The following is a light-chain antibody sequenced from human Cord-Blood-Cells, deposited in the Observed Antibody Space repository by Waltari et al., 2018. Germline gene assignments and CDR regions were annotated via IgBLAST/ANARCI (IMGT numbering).Light chain of an antibody. J-gene: IGKJ4*01. CDR2: DAS. V-gene: IGKV3-11*01. CDR3: QQRSNWLT. Sequence: EIVLTQSPATLCLSPGERATLSCRDSQRVSSYLAWYQQKPGQAPRLLIYDASNRATCIPARFSGSGSGTDFTLTISSLEPEDFAVYYCQQRSNWLTFGGGTKVEIK. CDR1: QRVSSY.